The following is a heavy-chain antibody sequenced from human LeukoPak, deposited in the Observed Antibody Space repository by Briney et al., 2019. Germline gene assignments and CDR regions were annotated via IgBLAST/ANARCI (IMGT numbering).Heavy chain of an antibody. CDR2: INTFYGDT. CDR3: ARGVFSGSYIRYED. CDR1: GYTFTDNV. J-gene: IGHJ4*02. V-gene: IGHV1-18*01. Sequence: ASVRVSCTTSGYTFTDNVISWVRQAPGQGLEWMGYINTFYGDTNYAQRVQARVSMTTDTSTNTAYMELTSLRSDDTAIYYCARGVFSGSYIRYEDWGQGTLVTVSS. D-gene: IGHD1-26*01.